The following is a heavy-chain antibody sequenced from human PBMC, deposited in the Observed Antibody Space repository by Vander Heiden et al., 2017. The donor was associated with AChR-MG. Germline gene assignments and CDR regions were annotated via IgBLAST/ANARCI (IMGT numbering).Heavy chain of an antibody. CDR3: ARAPGFTSGWFDY. D-gene: IGHD6-19*01. CDR2: IHPGDSDT. Sequence: EVQLVQSGAEVQKPGESLKISCKGSGYSFATYYIGWVRQMPGKGLGWMWIIHPGDSDTRYSPSFQGQVTISADKSITTAYLQWSRLKASDTAMYYCARAPGFTSGWFDYWGQGTLVTVSS. V-gene: IGHV5-51*03. J-gene: IGHJ4*02. CDR1: GYSFATYY.